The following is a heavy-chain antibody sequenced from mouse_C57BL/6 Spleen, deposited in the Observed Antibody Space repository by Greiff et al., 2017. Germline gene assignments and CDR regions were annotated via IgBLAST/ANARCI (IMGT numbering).Heavy chain of an antibody. J-gene: IGHJ4*01. CDR3: ARNYGSLYYYAMDY. D-gene: IGHD1-1*01. CDR2: ISYDGSN. Sequence: EVHLVESGPGLVKPSQSLSLTCSVTGYSITSGYYWNWIRQFPGNKLEWMGYISYDGSNNYNPSLKNRISITRDTSKNQFFLKLNSVTTEDTATYYCARNYGSLYYYAMDYWGQGTSVTVSS. CDR1: GYSITSGYY. V-gene: IGHV3-6*01.